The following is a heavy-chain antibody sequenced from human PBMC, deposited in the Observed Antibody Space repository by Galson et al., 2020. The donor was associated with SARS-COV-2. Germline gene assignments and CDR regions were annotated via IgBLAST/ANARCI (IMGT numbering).Heavy chain of an antibody. D-gene: IGHD3-10*01. CDR3: ERDHPAAGTTDYGSGSYN. CDR1: GFTFSSYG. CDR2: IWYDGSNK. J-gene: IGHJ4*02. Sequence: GESLKISCAASGFTFSSYGMHWVRQAPGKGLEWVAVIWYDGSNKYYADSVKGRFTISRDNSKNTLYLQMNSLRAEDTAVYYCERDHPAAGTTDYGSGSYNWGQGTLVTVSS. V-gene: IGHV3-33*01.